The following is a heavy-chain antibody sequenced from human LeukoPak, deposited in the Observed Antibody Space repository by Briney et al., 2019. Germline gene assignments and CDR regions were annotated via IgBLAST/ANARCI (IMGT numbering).Heavy chain of an antibody. CDR1: GYTFTGYY. V-gene: IGHV1-2*02. D-gene: IGHD6-13*01. CDR3: ARDVNSNGIAAATAGWFDP. CDR2: INPNSGGT. J-gene: IGHJ5*02. Sequence: ASVKVSCKASGYTFTGYYMHWVRQAPGQGFEWMGWINPNSGGTNYAQKFQGRVTMTRDTSISTAYMELSRLRSDDTAVYYCARDVNSNGIAAATAGWFDPWGQGTLVTVSS.